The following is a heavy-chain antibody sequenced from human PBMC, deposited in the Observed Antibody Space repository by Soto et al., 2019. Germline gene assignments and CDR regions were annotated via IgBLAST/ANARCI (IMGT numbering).Heavy chain of an antibody. CDR1: GGTFSSYA. J-gene: IGHJ6*02. CDR3: ARVRAPYYYDSSGYYLWGMDV. CDR2: IIPIFGTA. Sequence: SVKVSRKASGGTFSSYAISWVLQAPGQGLEWMGGIIPIFGTANYAQKFQGRVTITADKSTSTAYMELSSLRSEDTAVYYCARVRAPYYYDSSGYYLWGMDVWGQGTTVTVSS. V-gene: IGHV1-69*06. D-gene: IGHD3-22*01.